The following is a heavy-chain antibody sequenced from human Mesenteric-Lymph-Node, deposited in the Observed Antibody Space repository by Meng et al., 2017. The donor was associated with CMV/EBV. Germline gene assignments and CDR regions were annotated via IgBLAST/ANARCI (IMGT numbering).Heavy chain of an antibody. CDR2: IIPIFGTA. CDR3: AREEYYYYDSSGKGAFDI. V-gene: IGHV1-69*05. CDR1: GGTFSSYA. J-gene: IGHJ3*02. Sequence: SVKVSCKASGGTFSSYAISWVRQAPGQGLEWMGGIIPIFGTANYAQKFQGRVTITTDESTSTAYMELSSLRSEDTAVYYCAREEYYYYDSSGKGAFDIWGQGTMVTVSS. D-gene: IGHD3-22*01.